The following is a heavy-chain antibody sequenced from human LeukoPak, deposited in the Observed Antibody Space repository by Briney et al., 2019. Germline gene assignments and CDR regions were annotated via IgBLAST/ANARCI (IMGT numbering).Heavy chain of an antibody. CDR2: IYYSGST. J-gene: IGHJ5*02. CDR3: ARYIITMVRGVRHNWFDP. D-gene: IGHD3-10*01. CDR1: GGSISSYY. V-gene: IGHV4-59*08. Sequence: SETLSLTCTVSGGSISSYYWSWIRQPAGKGLEWIGYIYYSGSTNYDPSLKSRVTISVDTSKNQFSLKLSSVTAADTAVYYCARYIITMVRGVRHNWFDPWGQGTLVTVSS.